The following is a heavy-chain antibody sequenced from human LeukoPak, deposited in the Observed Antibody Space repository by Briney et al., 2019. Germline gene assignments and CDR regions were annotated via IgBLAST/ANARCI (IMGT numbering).Heavy chain of an antibody. CDR2: IYYSGST. CDR1: GGSISSYY. V-gene: IGHV4-59*01. CDR3: ASSTSCYAPLLG. Sequence: PSETLSLTCTVSGGSISSYYWSWIRQPPGKGLEWSGYIYYSGSTNYNPSLKSRVTISVDTSKNQFSLKLSSVTAADTAVYYCASSTSCYAPLLGWGEGTLVTVSS. D-gene: IGHD2-2*01. J-gene: IGHJ4*02.